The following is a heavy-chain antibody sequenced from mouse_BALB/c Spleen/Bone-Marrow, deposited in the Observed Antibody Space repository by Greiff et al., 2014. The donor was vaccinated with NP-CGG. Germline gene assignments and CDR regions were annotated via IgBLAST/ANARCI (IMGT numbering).Heavy chain of an antibody. V-gene: IGHV2-9*02. Sequence: QVQLQQSGPGLVAPSQSLSITCTVSGFSLTSYGVHWVRQPPGKGLEWLGVIWAGGSTNYNSTLMSRLSISKDNSKSQVFLKMXXXQTXDTAMYYCARYYYGFLDYWGQGTTLTVSS. CDR2: IWAGGST. J-gene: IGHJ2*01. CDR1: GFSLTSYG. D-gene: IGHD1-2*01. CDR3: ARYYYGFLDY.